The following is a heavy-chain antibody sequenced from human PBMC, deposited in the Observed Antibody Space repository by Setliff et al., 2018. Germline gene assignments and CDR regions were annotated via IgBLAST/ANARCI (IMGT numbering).Heavy chain of an antibody. J-gene: IGHJ4*02. D-gene: IGHD5-12*01. V-gene: IGHV1-18*01. CDR1: GYAFITFG. CDR3: VRGPGPSVVVAIPFDH. CDR2: MSPVYGIA. Sequence: KVSCKTSGYAFITFGMSWVRQAPGQGLEWMGWMSPVYGIANYARKFQGRVTLTADTSTTTAYLELTSLRDDDTAVYYCVRGPGPSVVVAIPFDHWGQGSLVTVSS.